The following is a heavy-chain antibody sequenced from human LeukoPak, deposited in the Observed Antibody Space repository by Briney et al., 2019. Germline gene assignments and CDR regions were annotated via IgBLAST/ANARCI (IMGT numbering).Heavy chain of an antibody. Sequence: SETLSLTCTVSGGSISSSSYYWGWIRQPPGKGPEWIGSIYYSGSTYYNPSLKSRVTISVDTSKNQFSLKLSSVTAADTAVYYCARVGRHDYRYYFDYWGQGTLVTVSS. CDR3: ARVGRHDYRYYFDY. J-gene: IGHJ4*02. CDR2: IYYSGST. V-gene: IGHV4-39*07. CDR1: GGSISSSSYY. D-gene: IGHD5-12*01.